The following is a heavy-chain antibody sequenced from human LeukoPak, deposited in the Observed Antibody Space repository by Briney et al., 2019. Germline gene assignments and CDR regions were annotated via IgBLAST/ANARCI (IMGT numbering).Heavy chain of an antibody. J-gene: IGHJ4*02. CDR2: INHSGST. Sequence: SETLSLTCAVYGGSFSGYYWSWIRQPPGKGLEWLGEINHSGSTNYNPPLKSRVTISVDTSKNQFSLKLSSVTAADTAVYYCARARMDTAMVLLDYWGQGTLVTVSS. V-gene: IGHV4-34*01. CDR1: GGSFSGYY. CDR3: ARARMDTAMVLLDY. D-gene: IGHD5-18*01.